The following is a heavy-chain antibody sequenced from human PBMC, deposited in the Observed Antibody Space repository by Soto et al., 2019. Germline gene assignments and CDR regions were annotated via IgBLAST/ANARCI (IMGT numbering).Heavy chain of an antibody. V-gene: IGHV4-34*01. J-gene: IGHJ6*02. D-gene: IGHD3-9*01. CDR3: ARSRRNYDILTGYYKSYGMDV. Sequence: SETLSLTCAVYGGSFSGYYWSWIRQPPGKGLEWIEEINHSGSTNYNPSLKSRVTISVDTSKNQFSLKLSSVTAADTAVYYCARSRRNYDILTGYYKSYGMDVWGQGTTVTVSS. CDR1: GGSFSGYY. CDR2: INHSGST.